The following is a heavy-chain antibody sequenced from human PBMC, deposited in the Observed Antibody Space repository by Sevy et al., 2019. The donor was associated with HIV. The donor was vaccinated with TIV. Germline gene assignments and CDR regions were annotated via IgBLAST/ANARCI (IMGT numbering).Heavy chain of an antibody. D-gene: IGHD1-20*01. Sequence: APVKVSCKTSGYTFDNFDITWVRQAPGQGLESMGWISRHNYKTTSAQRLQDRVTLTTDTSTTTAYLELRNLRPDDTAVYYCARGVGRANWNGPYFDSWGQGTQVTVSS. CDR3: ARGVGRANWNGPYFDS. V-gene: IGHV1-18*04. CDR1: GYTFDNFD. CDR2: ISRHNYKT. J-gene: IGHJ4*02.